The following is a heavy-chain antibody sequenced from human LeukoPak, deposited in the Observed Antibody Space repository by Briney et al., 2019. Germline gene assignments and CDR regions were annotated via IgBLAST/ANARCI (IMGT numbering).Heavy chain of an antibody. CDR3: AKEGRDRRDDYNSDSLYYFDY. CDR1: GFTFSSYG. J-gene: IGHJ4*02. V-gene: IGHV3-30*02. D-gene: IGHD5-24*01. CDR2: IRYDGSNK. Sequence: PGGSLRLSCAASGFTFSSYGMHWVRQAPGKGLEWVAFIRYDGSNKYYADSVKGRFTISRDNSKNTLFLQMNSLRAEDTTMYYCAKEGRDRRDDYNSDSLYYFDYWGQGTLVTVSS.